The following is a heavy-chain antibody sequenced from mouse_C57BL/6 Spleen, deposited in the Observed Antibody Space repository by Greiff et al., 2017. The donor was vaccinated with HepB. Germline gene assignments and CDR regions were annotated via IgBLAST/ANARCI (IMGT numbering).Heavy chain of an antibody. CDR3: ARRGVRAYYAMDY. CDR2: IDPSDSYT. Sequence: VQLQQPGAELVKPGASVKLSCKASGYTFTSYWMQWVKQRPGQGLEWIGEIDPSDSYTNYNQKFKGKATLTVDTSSSTAYMQLSSLTSEYSAVYYCARRGVRAYYAMDYWGQGTSVTVSS. D-gene: IGHD3-1*01. V-gene: IGHV1-50*01. J-gene: IGHJ4*01. CDR1: GYTFTSYW.